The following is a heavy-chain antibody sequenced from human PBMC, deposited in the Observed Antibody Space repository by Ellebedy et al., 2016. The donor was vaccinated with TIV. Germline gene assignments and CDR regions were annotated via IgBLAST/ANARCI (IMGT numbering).Heavy chain of an antibody. D-gene: IGHD2-2*01. Sequence: GESLKISCAASGFTFASHAMTWVRQAPGTGLEWVSAINGRGGSTYYADSVRGRFTISRDNSKKTLSLQMNSLSADDTAAYYCARGRGGGSDSSTPRYYFDYWGLGTLVTVSS. CDR1: GFTFASHA. J-gene: IGHJ4*02. CDR2: INGRGGST. CDR3: ARGRGGGSDSSTPRYYFDY. V-gene: IGHV3-23*01.